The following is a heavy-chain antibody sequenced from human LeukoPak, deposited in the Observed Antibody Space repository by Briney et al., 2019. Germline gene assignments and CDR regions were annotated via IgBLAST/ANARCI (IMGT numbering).Heavy chain of an antibody. D-gene: IGHD6-19*01. Sequence: GGSLRLSCAASGFTFSSYAMSWVRQAPGKGLEWVSGISGTSGNTIYADSVKGRLTISRDNSKNTLYLQMNGLRAEDTAVYYCAKESSCWRGNFDYWGQGSLVTGSS. V-gene: IGHV3-23*01. CDR2: ISGTSGNT. J-gene: IGHJ4*02. CDR1: GFTFSSYA. CDR3: AKESSCWRGNFDY.